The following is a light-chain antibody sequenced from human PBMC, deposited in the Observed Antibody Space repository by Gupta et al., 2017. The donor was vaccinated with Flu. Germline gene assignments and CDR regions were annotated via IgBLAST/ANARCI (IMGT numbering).Light chain of an antibody. V-gene: IGLV3-19*01. CDR1: FLRSYY. CDR3: KSRDSSSNVL. J-gene: IGLJ2*01. CDR2: DNN. Sequence: QGDFLRSYYTSWYQQKPGQAPIIVICDNNNRPSGIPDRFSGSTSGNTASLTITGAQAEDEADYYCKSRDSSSNVLFGGGTKLTVL.